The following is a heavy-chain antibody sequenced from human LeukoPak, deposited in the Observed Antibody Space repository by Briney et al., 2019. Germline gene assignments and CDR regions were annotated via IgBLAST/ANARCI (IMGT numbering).Heavy chain of an antibody. V-gene: IGHV4-30-2*01. D-gene: IGHD3-10*02. CDR1: GFTFSDFY. CDR3: ASHVVPGAFDI. Sequence: LRLSCAASGFTFSDFYMSWIRQPPGKGLEWIGYIYHSGSTYYNPSLKSRVTISVDRSKNQFSLKPSSVTAADTAVDYCASHVVPGAFDIWGQGTMVTVSS. CDR2: IYHSGST. J-gene: IGHJ3*02.